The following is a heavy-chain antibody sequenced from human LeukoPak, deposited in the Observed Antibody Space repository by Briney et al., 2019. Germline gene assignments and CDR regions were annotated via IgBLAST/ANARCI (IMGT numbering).Heavy chain of an antibody. CDR2: IYYSGST. Sequence: SETLSLTCTVSGGSIGSSSYYWGWIRQPPGKGLEWIGSIYYSGSTYYNPSLKSRVTISVDTSKNQFSLKLSSVTAADTAVYYCARGDSTAGGFDPWGQGTLVTVSS. CDR1: GGSIGSSSYY. J-gene: IGHJ5*02. D-gene: IGHD6-13*01. V-gene: IGHV4-39*07. CDR3: ARGDSTAGGFDP.